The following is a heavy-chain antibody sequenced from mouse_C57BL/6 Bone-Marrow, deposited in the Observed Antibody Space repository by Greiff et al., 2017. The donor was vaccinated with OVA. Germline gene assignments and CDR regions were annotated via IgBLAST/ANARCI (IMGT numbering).Heavy chain of an antibody. V-gene: IGHV5-16*01. J-gene: IGHJ3*01. CDR2: INYDGSST. CDR1: GFTFSDYY. D-gene: IGHD2-3*01. CDR3: ARDDGTEAWFAY. Sequence: EVQVVESEGGLVQPGRSMKLSCTASGFTFSDYYMAWVRQVPEKGLEWVANINYDGSSTYYLDSLKSRFIISRDNAKNILYLQMSSLKSEDTATYYCARDDGTEAWFAYWGQGTLVTVSA.